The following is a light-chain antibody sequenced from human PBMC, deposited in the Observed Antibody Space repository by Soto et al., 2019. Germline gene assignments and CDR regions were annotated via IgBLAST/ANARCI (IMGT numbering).Light chain of an antibody. Sequence: EIVLTQSPGTLSLSPGERATLSCRTSQSVNSIYLAWYQQKSGQPPRLLIYGASSRATGIPDRFSGSGSGTDFILTISRLEPEDFAVYYCQQYGSSWTFGQGTKVEIK. CDR1: QSVNSIY. J-gene: IGKJ1*01. V-gene: IGKV3-20*01. CDR2: GAS. CDR3: QQYGSSWT.